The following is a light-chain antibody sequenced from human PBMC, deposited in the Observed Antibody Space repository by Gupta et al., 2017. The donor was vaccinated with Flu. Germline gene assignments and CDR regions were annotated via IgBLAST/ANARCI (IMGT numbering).Light chain of an antibody. CDR3: TAYAGSTYV. CDR1: SSDVGGYNY. V-gene: IGLV2-8*01. J-gene: IGLJ1*01. Sequence: QSALTQPPSASGSPGPSVTISCTGTSSDVGGYNYFSWYQQHPGKAPKVMIYEVSKRPSGVPDRFSGSKSGNTAALTVSRLQAEDEADYYCTAYAGSTYVFGTGTKVTV. CDR2: EVS.